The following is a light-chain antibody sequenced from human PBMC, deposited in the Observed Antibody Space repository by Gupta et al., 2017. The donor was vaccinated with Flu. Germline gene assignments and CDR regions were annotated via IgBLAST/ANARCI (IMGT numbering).Light chain of an antibody. J-gene: IGLJ3*02. CDR2: DDS. Sequence: SYVLTQPPSVSVAPGQTASITCGGNNIGGKSVFWYQQKPGQAPLLVVYDDSVRPSGIPKRFSGSNSGNTATLTIGRVEAGDEADYYCQVWESSSDHRVFGGGTRLTVL. CDR1: NIGGKS. V-gene: IGLV3-21*02. CDR3: QVWESSSDHRV.